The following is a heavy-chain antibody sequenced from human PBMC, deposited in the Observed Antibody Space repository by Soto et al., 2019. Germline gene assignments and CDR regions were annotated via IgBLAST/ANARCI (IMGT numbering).Heavy chain of an antibody. Sequence: QVHLVQSGAEVKKPGASVKVSCQASVYAFTTYGITWVRQAPGQGLEWMGWISAHNGNTNYAQKLQGRVTVTRDTSTSTAYMELRSLRSDDMAVYYCARGRYGDYWGQGALVTVSS. D-gene: IGHD1-1*01. CDR3: ARGRYGDY. CDR1: VYAFTTYG. J-gene: IGHJ4*02. CDR2: ISAHNGNT. V-gene: IGHV1-18*03.